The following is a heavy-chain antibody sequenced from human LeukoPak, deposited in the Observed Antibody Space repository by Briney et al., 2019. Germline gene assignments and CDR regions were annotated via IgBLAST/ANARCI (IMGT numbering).Heavy chain of an antibody. V-gene: IGHV5-51*01. Sequence: GESLKISCQAPGYRFRRSLIGWVRQIPRQGPEWMRTISPADSDTTYSPSFQGHVIISVDTSINTSSLHWSSLRSSDTAMYYCVRHSQKVNNLFYYYMDVWGKGNPVTVSS. D-gene: IGHD1-14*01. CDR2: ISPADSDT. CDR3: VRHSQKVNNLFYYYMDV. J-gene: IGHJ6*03. CDR1: GYRFRRSL.